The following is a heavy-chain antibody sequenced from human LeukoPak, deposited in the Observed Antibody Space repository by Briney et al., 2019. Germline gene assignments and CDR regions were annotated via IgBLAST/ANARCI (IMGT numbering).Heavy chain of an antibody. V-gene: IGHV1-8*01. D-gene: IGHD3-9*01. J-gene: IGHJ6*02. CDR3: ARGSYYDILTGYSRYYYYYGMDV. CDR1: GYTFTSYD. Sequence: GASVKVSCKASGYTFTSYDINWVRQATGQGLEWMGWMYPNSGNTGYAQKFQGRVTMTRNTSISTAYMELSSLRSEDTAAYYCARGSYYDILTGYSRYYYYYGMDVWGQGTTVTVSS. CDR2: MYPNSGNT.